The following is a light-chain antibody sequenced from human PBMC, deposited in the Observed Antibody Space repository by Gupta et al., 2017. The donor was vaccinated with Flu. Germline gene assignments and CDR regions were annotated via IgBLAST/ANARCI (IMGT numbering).Light chain of an antibody. CDR2: DIT. Sequence: QSALTQPRSVSGSPGQSVTISCTGSSSDFTSHNSVSWYQQYPGKGPKLIVYDITKRPSGVPDRFSSSKSGNTVSLTVSGLQADDEADYYCCSMTITRSRVFGGGTKLTVL. CDR1: SSDFTSHNS. J-gene: IGLJ3*02. V-gene: IGLV2-11*01. CDR3: CSMTITRSRV.